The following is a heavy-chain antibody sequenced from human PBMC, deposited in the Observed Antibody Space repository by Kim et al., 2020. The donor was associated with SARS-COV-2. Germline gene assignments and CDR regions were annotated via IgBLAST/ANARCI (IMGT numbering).Heavy chain of an antibody. V-gene: IGHV3-9*01. J-gene: IGHJ6*02. CDR2: ISWNSGNI. D-gene: IGHD6-19*01. CDR1: GFTFDDYA. CDR3: AKGTALAVAGQGMDV. Sequence: GGSLRLSCAASGFTFDDYAMHWVRQAPGKGLEWVSGISWNSGNICYADSVKGRFTISRDNAKNSLYLQMNSLRAEDTALYYCAKGTALAVAGQGMDVWGQGTTVTVSS.